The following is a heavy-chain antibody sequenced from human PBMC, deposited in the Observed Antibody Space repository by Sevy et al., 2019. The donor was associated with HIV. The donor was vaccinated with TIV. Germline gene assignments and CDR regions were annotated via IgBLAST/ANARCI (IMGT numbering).Heavy chain of an antibody. CDR2: ISDTGTST. CDR1: GFTFSTYS. D-gene: IGHD7-27*01. CDR3: AKFAGDFPHFDF. V-gene: IGHV3-23*01. Sequence: QLGGSLRLSCAASGFTFSTYSMTWVRQAPRKGLEWVSAISDTGTSTYYTDSVEGRFTISRDNSKSTLFLHMNSLGAEDTALYYCAKFAGDFPHFDFWGLGTLVTVSS. J-gene: IGHJ4*02.